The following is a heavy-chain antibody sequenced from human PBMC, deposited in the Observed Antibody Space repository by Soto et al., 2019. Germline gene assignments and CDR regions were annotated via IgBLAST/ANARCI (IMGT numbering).Heavy chain of an antibody. CDR2: INPTDGSV. Sequence: QVQLVQSGAEVKKPGASVKVSCTASGYTVKSFYMHWVRQAPGQGLEWIGMINPTDGSVSFAQKFQNRVTLTADRPTSTVYMELSSLTREDTAVYFCARDFGRHGAVDTTGWFDPWGQGTLVTVSS. CDR3: ARDFGRHGAVDTTGWFDP. D-gene: IGHD3-3*01. CDR1: GYTVKSFY. J-gene: IGHJ5*02. V-gene: IGHV1-46*02.